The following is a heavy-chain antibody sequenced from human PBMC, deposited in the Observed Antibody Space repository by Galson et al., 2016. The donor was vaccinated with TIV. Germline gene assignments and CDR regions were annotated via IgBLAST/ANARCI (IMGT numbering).Heavy chain of an antibody. D-gene: IGHD2-21*02. CDR2: IYHTGNT. Sequence: LSLTCTVSGGSTSSYYWTWIRQPPGKGLEWIGYIYHTGNTIYNPSLKSRVAISLDTSKNQFSLKLSSVTAEDTALYYCAREVACGGACYYFDNWGQGTLVTVSS. J-gene: IGHJ4*02. CDR3: AREVACGGACYYFDN. CDR1: GGSTSSYY. V-gene: IGHV4-59*12.